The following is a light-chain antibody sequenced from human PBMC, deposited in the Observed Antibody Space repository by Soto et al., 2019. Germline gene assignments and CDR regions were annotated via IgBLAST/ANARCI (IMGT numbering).Light chain of an antibody. CDR1: QSVSSN. Sequence: EIVMTQSPATLSVSPGERATLSCRASQSVSSNLACYQQKPGQAPRLLIYGASTRDTGIPARFSGSGSGTEFTLTISRLQSEDFAVYYCQQYNNWPRTFGQGTKVEIK. V-gene: IGKV3-15*01. J-gene: IGKJ1*01. CDR2: GAS. CDR3: QQYNNWPRT.